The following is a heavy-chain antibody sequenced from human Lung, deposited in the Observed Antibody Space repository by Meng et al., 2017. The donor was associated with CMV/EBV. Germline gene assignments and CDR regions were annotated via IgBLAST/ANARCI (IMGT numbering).Heavy chain of an antibody. V-gene: IGHV1-46*01. CDR1: RYTFSTFY. Sequence: AYRYTFSTFYMVWLRPGPGQGREWMGIINPSGSSTRHEEQCQGSVTMTTDTSTSNIYMALSSLRYANTSVYDCASGMIFGVFYFDYWGQGTLVTVSS. D-gene: IGHD3/OR15-3a*01. J-gene: IGHJ4*02. CDR2: INPSGSST. CDR3: ASGMIFGVFYFDY.